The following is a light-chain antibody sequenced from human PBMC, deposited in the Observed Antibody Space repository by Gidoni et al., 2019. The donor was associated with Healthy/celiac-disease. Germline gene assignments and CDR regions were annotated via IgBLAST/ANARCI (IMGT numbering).Light chain of an antibody. CDR2: DAS. V-gene: IGKV3-11*01. CDR1: QSVSSY. J-gene: IGKJ4*01. Sequence: IELTSSPATLSLSPGERATLSCRASQSVSSYLAWYQQKPGQAPRLLIYDASNRATGIPARFSGSGSGTDFTLTISSLEPEDFAVYYCQQSNNWPLTFGGGTKVEIK. CDR3: QQSNNWPLT.